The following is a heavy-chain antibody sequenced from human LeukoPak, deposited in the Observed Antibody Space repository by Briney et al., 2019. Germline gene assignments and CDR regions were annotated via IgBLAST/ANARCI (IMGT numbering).Heavy chain of an antibody. V-gene: IGHV1-2*02. D-gene: IGHD3-9*01. J-gene: IGHJ5*02. CDR1: GYTFTGYY. Sequence: GASVKVPCKASGYTFTGYYMHWVRQAPGQGLEWMGWINPNSGGTNYAQKFQGRVTMTRDTSISTAYMELSRLRSDDTAVYYCARGYEGLRYFDWLLLGWFDPWGQGTLVTVSS. CDR2: INPNSGGT. CDR3: ARGYEGLRYFDWLLLGWFDP.